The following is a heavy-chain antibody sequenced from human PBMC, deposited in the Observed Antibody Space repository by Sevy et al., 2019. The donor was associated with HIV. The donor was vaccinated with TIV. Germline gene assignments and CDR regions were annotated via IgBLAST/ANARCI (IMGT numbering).Heavy chain of an antibody. CDR3: AGHFYGSGSYLDY. J-gene: IGHJ4*02. CDR1: GFTFRTYW. D-gene: IGHD3-10*01. CDR2: INTDESST. Sequence: GGSLRLSCAASGFTFRTYWMHWVRQAPGKGLVWVSRINTDESSTSYADSVKGRFTISRDNAKNTLYLQMNSLRAEDTAFYYCAGHFYGSGSYLDYWGQGTLVTVSS. V-gene: IGHV3-74*01.